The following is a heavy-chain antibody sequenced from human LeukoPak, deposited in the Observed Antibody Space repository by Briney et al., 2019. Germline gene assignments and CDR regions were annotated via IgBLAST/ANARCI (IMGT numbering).Heavy chain of an antibody. D-gene: IGHD3-22*01. V-gene: IGHV4-34*01. Sequence: SEALSLTCAVYGGSFSGYYWSWIRRPPGKGLEWIGEINHSGSTNYNPSLKSRVTISVDTSKNQFSLKLSSVTAADTAVYYCSYYYYDSSGYYSFDYWGQGTLVTVSS. CDR2: INHSGST. CDR1: GGSFSGYY. J-gene: IGHJ4*02. CDR3: SYYYYDSSGYYSFDY.